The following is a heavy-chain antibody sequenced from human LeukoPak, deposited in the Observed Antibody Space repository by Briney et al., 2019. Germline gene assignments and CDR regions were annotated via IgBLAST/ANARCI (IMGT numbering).Heavy chain of an antibody. Sequence: PGGSLRLSCAASGFSFSTYGMHWVGQAPAKGLGWVAVVWHEGINKYYADSVRGRFTISRDNSKKTLYLQMNSLGAEDTAVYYCAKGLYCTSTSCYMGNYYYYYMDVWGKGTTVTVSS. J-gene: IGHJ6*03. CDR3: AKGLYCTSTSCYMGNYYYYYMDV. V-gene: IGHV3-33*06. CDR1: GFSFSTYG. CDR2: VWHEGINK. D-gene: IGHD2-2*01.